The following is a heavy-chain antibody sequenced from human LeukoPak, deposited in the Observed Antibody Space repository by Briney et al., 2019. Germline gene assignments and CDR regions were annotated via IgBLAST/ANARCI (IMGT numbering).Heavy chain of an antibody. CDR2: ISYDGSNK. CDR3: ARDLTPGGYRPYFDY. CDR1: GFTFSSYA. V-gene: IGHV3-30-3*01. D-gene: IGHD3-22*01. Sequence: GRSLRLSCAASGFTFSSYAMHWVRQAPGKGLEWVAVISYDGSNKYYADSVKGRFTISRDNSKNTLYLQMNSLRAEDTAVYYCARDLTPGGYRPYFDYWGQGTLVTVSS. J-gene: IGHJ4*02.